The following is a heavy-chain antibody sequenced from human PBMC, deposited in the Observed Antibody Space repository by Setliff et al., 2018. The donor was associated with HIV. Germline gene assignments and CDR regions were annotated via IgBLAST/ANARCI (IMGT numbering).Heavy chain of an antibody. V-gene: IGHV4-39*01. CDR3: ARVPRSGGSWPYYYYYMDV. Sequence: ETLSLTCTVSGGSISSSSYYWGWIRQPPGEGLEWIGSIYYSGSTNYNPSLKSRVTISVDTSKNQFSLKLSSVTAADTAVYNCARVPRSGGSWPYYYYYMDVWGKGTTVTVSS. D-gene: IGHD2-15*01. CDR2: IYYSGST. CDR1: GGSISSSSYY. J-gene: IGHJ6*03.